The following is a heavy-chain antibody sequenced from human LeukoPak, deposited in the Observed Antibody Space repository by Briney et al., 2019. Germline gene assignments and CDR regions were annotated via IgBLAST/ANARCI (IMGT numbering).Heavy chain of an antibody. J-gene: IGHJ1*01. D-gene: IGHD5-24*01. CDR2: IIPILGIA. Sequence: GASVKVSCKASGYTFTSYAMNWVRQAPGQGLEWMGRIIPILGIANYAQKFQGRVTITADKSTSTAYMELSSLRSEDTAVYYCARVPRRDGYNRAEYFQHWGQGTLVTVSS. CDR3: ARVPRRDGYNRAEYFQH. CDR1: GYTFTSYA. V-gene: IGHV1-69*04.